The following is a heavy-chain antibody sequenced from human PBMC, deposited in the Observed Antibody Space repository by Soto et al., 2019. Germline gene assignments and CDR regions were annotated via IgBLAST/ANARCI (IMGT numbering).Heavy chain of an antibody. V-gene: IGHV3-23*01. CDR1: GFTFSNYA. D-gene: IGHD6-6*01. J-gene: IGHJ6*02. Sequence: PGGSLRLSCAASGFTFSNYAMSWVRQAPGRGLEWVSAISGSGDITFYADSVKGRFTISRDNSKNTLYLQMNSLRAEDTDVYYCAKDGLRQLVFYYYSGMDVWGQGTMVTVSS. CDR2: ISGSGDIT. CDR3: AKDGLRQLVFYYYSGMDV.